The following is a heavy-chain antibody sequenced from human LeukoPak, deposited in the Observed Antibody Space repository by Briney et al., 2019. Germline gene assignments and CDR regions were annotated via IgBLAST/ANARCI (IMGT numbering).Heavy chain of an antibody. V-gene: IGHV3-30*02. CDR1: GFTFSSYG. J-gene: IGHJ4*02. CDR3: AKDPKRYHYDGSGYAADY. Sequence: GGTLRLSCAASGFTFSSYGMHWVRQAPGKGLEWVAFIRYDGSNKYSADSVKGRFTISRDNSKSTLYLQMNSLRAEDTAVYYCAKDPKRYHYDGSGYAADYWGQGTLVTVSS. CDR2: IRYDGSNK. D-gene: IGHD3-22*01.